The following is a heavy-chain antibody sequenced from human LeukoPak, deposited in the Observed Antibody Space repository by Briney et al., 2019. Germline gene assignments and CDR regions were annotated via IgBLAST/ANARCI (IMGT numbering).Heavy chain of an antibody. D-gene: IGHD3-3*01. V-gene: IGHV3-7*01. J-gene: IGHJ4*02. CDR1: GFTFSSYW. CDR3: AREGETITIFGVVIEYYFDY. CDR2: IKQDGSEK. Sequence: GGSLRLSCAASGFTFSSYWMSWVRQAPGKGLEWVANIKQDGSEKYYVDSVKGRFTISRDNAKNPLYLQMNSLRAEDTAVYYCAREGETITIFGVVIEYYFDYWGQGTLVTVSS.